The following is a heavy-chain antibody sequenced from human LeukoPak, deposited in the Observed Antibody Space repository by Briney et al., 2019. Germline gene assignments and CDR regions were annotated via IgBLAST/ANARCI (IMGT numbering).Heavy chain of an antibody. J-gene: IGHJ4*02. CDR3: ASDSCSGGSCLDY. D-gene: IGHD2-15*01. CDR1: GGTFSSYA. CDR2: IIPIFGTA. V-gene: IGHV1-69*01. Sequence: SVKVSCKASGGTFSSYAISWVRQAPGQGLEWMGGIIPIFGTANYAQKFQGRVTITADESTSTAYMELSSLRSEDTAVYYCASDSCSGGSCLDYRGQGTLVTVSS.